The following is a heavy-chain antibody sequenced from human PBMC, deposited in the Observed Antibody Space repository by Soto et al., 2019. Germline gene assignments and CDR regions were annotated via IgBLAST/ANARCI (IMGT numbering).Heavy chain of an antibody. CDR1: GYTFTTYG. CDR2: SSAYNGNT. CDR3: ARAPPDTAVQYYDRRAIWFDP. D-gene: IGHD3-22*01. Sequence: QVHLVQSGAEVKKPGASVKVSCKASGYTFTTYGISWVRQAPGQGLEWMGWSSAYNGNTNYAQKVQGRVAMPTDTSTSTAYMELRSPRSDDTAVYYCARAPPDTAVQYYDRRAIWFDPWGQGSLVTVSS. J-gene: IGHJ5*02. V-gene: IGHV1-18*01.